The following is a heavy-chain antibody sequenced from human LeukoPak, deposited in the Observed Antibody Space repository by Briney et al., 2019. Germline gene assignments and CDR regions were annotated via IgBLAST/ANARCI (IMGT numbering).Heavy chain of an antibody. CDR1: GDTFSSYA. D-gene: IGHD5-18*01. J-gene: IGHJ4*02. V-gene: IGHV1-69*05. Sequence: SVKVSCKASGDTFSSYAVSGVRHARAQGLECRGGIIPILVTANYAKKCQGRARIPTHESTRTAYMELSSPSSEQTAVYYCARAVGAHSYGPRYYFDYWGQGTLVTVSS. CDR3: ARAVGAHSYGPRYYFDY. CDR2: IIPILVTA.